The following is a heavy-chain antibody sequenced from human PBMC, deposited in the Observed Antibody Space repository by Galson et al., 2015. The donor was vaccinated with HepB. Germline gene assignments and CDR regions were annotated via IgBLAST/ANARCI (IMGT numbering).Heavy chain of an antibody. CDR3: ASTQGVQYSSSWYFDY. J-gene: IGHJ4*02. D-gene: IGHD6-13*01. CDR1: GFTVSSNY. CDR2: IYSGGST. V-gene: IGHV3-66*01. Sequence: SLRLSCAASGFTVSSNYMSWVRQAPGKGLEWVSVIYSGGSTYYADSVKGRFTISRDNSKNTLYLQMNSLRAEDTAVYYCASTQGVQYSSSWYFDYWGQGTLVTVSS.